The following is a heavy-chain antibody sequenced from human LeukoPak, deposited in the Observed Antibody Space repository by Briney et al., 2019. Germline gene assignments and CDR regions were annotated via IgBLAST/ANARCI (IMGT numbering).Heavy chain of an antibody. Sequence: PSETLSLTCTVSGGSLSSHYWSWIRQPPGKGLEWIGYIYYSGSTNYNPSLKSRVTISVDTSKNQFSLKLSSVTAADTAVCYCARLNGDLRGYSYGPYFDYWGQGTLVTVSS. CDR2: IYYSGST. CDR1: GGSLSSHY. CDR3: ARLNGDLRGYSYGPYFDY. J-gene: IGHJ4*02. D-gene: IGHD5-18*01. V-gene: IGHV4-59*11.